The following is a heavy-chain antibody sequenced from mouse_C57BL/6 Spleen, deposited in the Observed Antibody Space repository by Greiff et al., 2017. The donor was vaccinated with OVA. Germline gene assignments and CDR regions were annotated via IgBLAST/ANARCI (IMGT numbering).Heavy chain of an antibody. CDR2: IDPSDSYT. J-gene: IGHJ2*01. D-gene: IGHD1-1*01. V-gene: IGHV1-59*01. CDR3: ARNYGSREAYYFDD. CDR1: GYTFTSYW. Sequence: QVQLQQPGAELVRPGTSVKLSSKASGYTFTSYWMHWVKQRPGQGLEWIGVIDPSDSYTNYNQKFKGKATLTVDTSSSTAYMQLSSLTSEDSAVDYCARNYGSREAYYFDDWGQGTTLTVSS.